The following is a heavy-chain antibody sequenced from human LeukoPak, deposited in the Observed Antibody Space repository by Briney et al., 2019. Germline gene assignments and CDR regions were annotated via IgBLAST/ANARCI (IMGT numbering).Heavy chain of an antibody. D-gene: IGHD1-26*01. J-gene: IGHJ5*02. CDR2: ISGSGGST. V-gene: IGHV3-23*01. CDR3: AKGPYSGFS. Sequence: PGGSLRLSCAASGFTFRSYGMHWVRQGPGKGLEWVSAISGSGGSTYYADSVKGRFTISRDNSKNTLYLQMNSLRAEDTAIYYCAKGPYSGFSWGQGTLVTVSS. CDR1: GFTFRSYG.